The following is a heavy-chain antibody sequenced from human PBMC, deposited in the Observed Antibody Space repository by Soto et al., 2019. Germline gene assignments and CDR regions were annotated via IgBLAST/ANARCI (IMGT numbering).Heavy chain of an antibody. D-gene: IGHD3-10*01. CDR3: ARDLVRGVNWFAP. CDR2: IIPILGIA. Sequence: SVKVSCKASGGTFSSYTISWVRQAPGQGLEWMGRIIPILGIANYAQKFQGRVTITADKSTSTAYMELSSLRSEDTAVYYCARDLVRGVNWFAPWGQGTLVTVSS. CDR1: GGTFSSYT. J-gene: IGHJ5*02. V-gene: IGHV1-69*04.